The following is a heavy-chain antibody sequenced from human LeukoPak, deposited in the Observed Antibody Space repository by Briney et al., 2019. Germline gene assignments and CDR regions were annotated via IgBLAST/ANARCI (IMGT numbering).Heavy chain of an antibody. CDR2: FIPIFGTA. Sequence: SVKVSCKASGGTFSSYTISWVRQAPGQGLGWMGRFIPIFGTANYAQKFQGRVTITTDESTSTAYMELSSLRSEDTAVYYCARDAWYYYDSSGYYHEAYWGQGTLVTVSS. CDR1: GGTFSSYT. D-gene: IGHD3-22*01. CDR3: ARDAWYYYDSSGYYHEAY. V-gene: IGHV1-69*05. J-gene: IGHJ4*02.